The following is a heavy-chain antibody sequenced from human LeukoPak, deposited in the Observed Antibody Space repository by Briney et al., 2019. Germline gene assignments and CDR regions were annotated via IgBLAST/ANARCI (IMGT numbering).Heavy chain of an antibody. CDR2: IIPILGIA. V-gene: IGHV1-69*04. CDR3: ARDSSVAARLD. Sequence: GASVKVSCKASGGTFSSYAIIWVRQAPGQGLEWMGRIIPILGIANYAQKFQGRVTITADKSTSTAYMELSSLRSEDTAVYYCARDSSVAARLDWGQGTLVTVSS. J-gene: IGHJ4*02. D-gene: IGHD6-6*01. CDR1: GGTFSSYA.